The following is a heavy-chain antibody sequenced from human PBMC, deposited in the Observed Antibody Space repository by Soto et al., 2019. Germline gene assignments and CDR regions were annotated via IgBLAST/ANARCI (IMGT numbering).Heavy chain of an antibody. Sequence: QEKLVESGAGAVQPGRSLRLSCAASGFTFSAYGMHWVRQAPGKGLEWVTVISYHGSSKYYADSVKGRFIVSRGNSNNTLALQMNSLRPEDTAVYYCAKVTFSGDYYFSYGMDVWGQGTTVTVSS. V-gene: IGHV3-30*18. CDR3: AKVTFSGDYYFSYGMDV. CDR2: ISYHGSSK. J-gene: IGHJ6*02. D-gene: IGHD1-26*01. CDR1: GFTFSAYG.